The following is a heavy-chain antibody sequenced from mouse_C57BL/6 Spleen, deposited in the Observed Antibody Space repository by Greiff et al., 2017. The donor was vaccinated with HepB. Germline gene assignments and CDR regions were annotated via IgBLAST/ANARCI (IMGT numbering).Heavy chain of an antibody. D-gene: IGHD2-1*01. Sequence: QVQLQQPGAELVKPGASVKLSCKASGYTFTSYWMQWVKQRPGQGLEWIGEIDPSDSYTNYNQKFKGKATLTVDTSSSTAYMQLSSLTSEDSAVYYCARNYGNYVNFDYWGQGTTLTVSS. CDR3: ARNYGNYVNFDY. V-gene: IGHV1-50*01. CDR2: IDPSDSYT. CDR1: GYTFTSYW. J-gene: IGHJ2*01.